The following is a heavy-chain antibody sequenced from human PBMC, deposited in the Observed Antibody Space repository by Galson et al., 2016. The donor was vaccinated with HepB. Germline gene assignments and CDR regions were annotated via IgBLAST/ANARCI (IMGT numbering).Heavy chain of an antibody. V-gene: IGHV3-74*01. D-gene: IGHD1-14*01. J-gene: IGHJ4*02. CDR1: GFTFSSHF. CDR3: ARDNRGLGDF. Sequence: SLRLSCAASGFTFSSHFMDWVRQSPGKGLVWVSRVRRDDSNTDYADSVKGRFTISRDNAKNILYLQMNSLTVDDTAMYYCARDNRGLGDFWGRGTQVTVSS. CDR2: VRRDDSNT.